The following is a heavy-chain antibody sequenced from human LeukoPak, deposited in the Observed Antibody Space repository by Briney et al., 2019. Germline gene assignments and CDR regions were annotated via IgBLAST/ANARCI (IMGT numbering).Heavy chain of an antibody. CDR3: ARIAYCGGDCYPEEGWFDP. CDR1: GGSISSYY. Sequence: SETLSLTCTVSGGSISSYYWSWIRQPPGKGLEWIGYIYYSGSTNYNPSLKSRVAISVDTSKNQFSLKLSSVTAADTAVYYCARIAYCGGDCYPEEGWFDPWGQGTLVTVSS. D-gene: IGHD2-21*02. CDR2: IYYSGST. J-gene: IGHJ5*02. V-gene: IGHV4-59*08.